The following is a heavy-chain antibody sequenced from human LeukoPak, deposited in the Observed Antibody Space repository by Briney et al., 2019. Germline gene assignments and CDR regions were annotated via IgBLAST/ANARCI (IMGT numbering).Heavy chain of an antibody. CDR2: IYSSGRT. J-gene: IGHJ5*02. D-gene: IGHD1-26*01. CDR3: ARDLGGSYSSETWFDP. V-gene: IGHV4-4*07. Sequence: PSETLSLTCAVDGGSFSGYYWSWIRQPAGEGLEWIGRIYSSGRTHYSPSLKSRVAISVDTSKDRFSLRLSSVTAADTAVYYCARDLGGSYSSETWFDPWGQGTLVTVSS. CDR1: GGSFSGYY.